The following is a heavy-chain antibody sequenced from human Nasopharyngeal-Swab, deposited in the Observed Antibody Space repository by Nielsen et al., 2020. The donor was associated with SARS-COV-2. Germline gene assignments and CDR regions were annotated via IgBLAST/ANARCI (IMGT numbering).Heavy chain of an antibody. Sequence: LRLSCAVSGGSISSGGYSWSWIRQPPGEGLEWIGYIYHSGSTYYNPSLKSRVTISVDRSKNQFSLKLSSVTAADTAVYYCARSDYYEYYAFDIWGQGTMVTVSS. J-gene: IGHJ3*02. V-gene: IGHV4-30-2*01. CDR2: IYHSGST. CDR3: ARSDYYEYYAFDI. CDR1: GGSISSGGYS. D-gene: IGHD3-22*01.